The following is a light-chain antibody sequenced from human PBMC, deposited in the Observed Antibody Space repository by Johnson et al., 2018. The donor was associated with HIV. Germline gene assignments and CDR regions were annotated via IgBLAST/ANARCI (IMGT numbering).Light chain of an antibody. V-gene: IGLV1-51*01. CDR2: DNN. Sequence: QSVLTQPPSVSAAPGQKVTISCSGSSSDMGNYAVSWYQQLPGTAPKLLIYDNNKRPSGIPDRFSGSRSGTSAPLGITGHQTGDEADYYCGTGDSSLSAYVFGTGTKVTV. CDR1: SSDMGNYA. CDR3: GTGDSSLSAYV. J-gene: IGLJ1*01.